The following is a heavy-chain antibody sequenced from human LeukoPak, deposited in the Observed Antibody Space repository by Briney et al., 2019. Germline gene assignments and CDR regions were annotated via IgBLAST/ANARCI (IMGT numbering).Heavy chain of an antibody. J-gene: IGHJ4*02. D-gene: IGHD2-2*01. V-gene: IGHV1-69*02. CDR2: IIPTLGIA. Sequence: ASVKVSCKASLGTFSSYTISGVGQAPGQGLEWMGRIIPTLGIANYAQKFQGRVTITADKSTSTAYMELSSLRSEDTTVYYCARVIPAAISSGTIYYFDYWGQGTLVTVSS. CDR3: ARVIPAAISSGTIYYFDY. CDR1: LGTFSSYT.